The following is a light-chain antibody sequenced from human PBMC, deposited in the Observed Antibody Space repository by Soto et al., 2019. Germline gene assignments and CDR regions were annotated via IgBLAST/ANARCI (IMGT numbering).Light chain of an antibody. V-gene: IGLV2-14*01. Sequence: QSVLTQPATVSGSPGQSITISCTGTNSDIGRFNYVSWYQHRPGRAPRLLIYGVSDRPSGVSARFSGSKSGNTASLTISGLQDEEEAEYSCSSFEDTNNSVFGRGTKVTV. CDR2: GVS. J-gene: IGLJ1*01. CDR3: SSFEDTNNSV. CDR1: NSDIGRFNY.